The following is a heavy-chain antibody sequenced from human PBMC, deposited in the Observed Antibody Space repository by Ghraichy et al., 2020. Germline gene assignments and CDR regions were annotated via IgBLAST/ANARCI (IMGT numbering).Heavy chain of an antibody. V-gene: IGHV3-23*01. D-gene: IGHD3-22*01. J-gene: IGHJ4*02. CDR3: AKAYDKSGYYLRTYDY. CDR1: GFTFSSYA. Sequence: GGSLRLSCAASGFTFSSYAVSGVRQAPGKGLEWVSAISSGGGTIYYADSVKGRFTISRDNSKNTLFLQMNSLRVEDTAVYYCAKAYDKSGYYLRTYDYWGQGTLVTVSS. CDR2: ISSGGGTI.